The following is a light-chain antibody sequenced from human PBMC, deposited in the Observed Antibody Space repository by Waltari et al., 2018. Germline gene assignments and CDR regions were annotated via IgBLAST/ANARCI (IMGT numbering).Light chain of an antibody. CDR3: QQYKSYKT. J-gene: IGKJ1*01. V-gene: IGKV1-5*03. CDR2: GAS. CDR1: QSITTS. Sequence: DIQMTQSPSTLSASAGDTVIISCRASQSITTSLAWYQQKPGKAPDVLIYGASNLESGVPSRFSGSGSGTEFTLTISSLQPDDFATYYCQQYKSYKTFGQGTRVEIK.